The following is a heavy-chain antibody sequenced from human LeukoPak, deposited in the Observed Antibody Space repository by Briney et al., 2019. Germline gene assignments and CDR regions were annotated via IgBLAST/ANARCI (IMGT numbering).Heavy chain of an antibody. CDR1: GFTFSSCA. Sequence: QPGGSLRLSCAASGFTFSSCAMSWVRQAPGKGLEWVSAISGSGGSTYYADSVKGRFTISRDNSKNTLYLQMNSLRAEDTAVYYCAKDARYCSGGSCSTWGRGTLVTVSS. D-gene: IGHD2-15*01. CDR2: ISGSGGST. V-gene: IGHV3-23*01. J-gene: IGHJ5*02. CDR3: AKDARYCSGGSCST.